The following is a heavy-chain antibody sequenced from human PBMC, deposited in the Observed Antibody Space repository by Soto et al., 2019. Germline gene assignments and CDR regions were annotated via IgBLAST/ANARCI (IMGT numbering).Heavy chain of an antibody. D-gene: IGHD6-13*01. CDR3: ARGGGSSWSGVDY. V-gene: IGHV3-7*05. CDR1: GFTFSSYW. Sequence: GSLRLSCAASGFTFSSYWMSWVRQAPGKGLEWVANIKQDGSEKYYVDSVKGRFTISRDNAKNSLYLQMNSLRAEDTAVYYCARGGGSSWSGVDYWGQGTLVTVSS. J-gene: IGHJ4*02. CDR2: IKQDGSEK.